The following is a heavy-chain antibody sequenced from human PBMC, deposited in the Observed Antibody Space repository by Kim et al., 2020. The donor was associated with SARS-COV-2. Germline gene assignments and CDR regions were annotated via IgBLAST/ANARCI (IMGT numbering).Heavy chain of an antibody. CDR2: IKQDGSEK. CDR1: GFTFSSYW. J-gene: IGHJ5*02. V-gene: IGHV3-7*01. CDR3: ARGYDFSSGYGFDP. Sequence: GGSLRLSCAASGFTFSSYWMSWVRQAPGKGLEWVANIKQDGSEKYYVDSVKGRLTISRDNAKNSLYVQMNSLRAEDTAVYYCARGYDFSSGYGFDPWGQGAPVTASS. D-gene: IGHD3-3*01.